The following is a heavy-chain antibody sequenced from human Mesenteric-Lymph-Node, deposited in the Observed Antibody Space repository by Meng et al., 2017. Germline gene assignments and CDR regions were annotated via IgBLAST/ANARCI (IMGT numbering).Heavy chain of an antibody. CDR2: ITGNGIHT. D-gene: IGHD3-22*01. V-gene: IGHV3-23*01. J-gene: IGHJ5*02. Sequence: GESLKISCAASGFTFDSYAMSWVRQAPGKGLEWVSSITGNGIHTYYADSVKGRFTISRDNSKNTLYMQMNNVGADDTAVYYCVKGLDSGGYWFEKGSDLWGQGTLVTVSS. CDR3: VKGLDSGGYWFEKGSDL. CDR1: GFTFDSYA.